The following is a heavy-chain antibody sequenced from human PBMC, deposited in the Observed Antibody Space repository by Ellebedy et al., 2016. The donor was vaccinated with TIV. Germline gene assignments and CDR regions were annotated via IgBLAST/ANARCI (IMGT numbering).Heavy chain of an antibody. Sequence: PGGSLRLSCAASGFTFSSFGMNWVRQASGKGLEWVYSIDSSSTYIYYADSVKGRFTVSRDNSMTTVYLEMNSLRAEDTALYYCARDLDKSSGWYGGAAYWGQGTKVTVSS. D-gene: IGHD6-19*01. J-gene: IGHJ4*02. CDR2: IDSSSTYI. V-gene: IGHV3-21*01. CDR1: GFTFSSFG. CDR3: ARDLDKSSGWYGGAAY.